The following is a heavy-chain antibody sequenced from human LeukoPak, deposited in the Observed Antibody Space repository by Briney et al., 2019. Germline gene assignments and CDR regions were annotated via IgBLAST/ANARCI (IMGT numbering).Heavy chain of an antibody. Sequence: SETLSLTCTVSGDSFSSVTDYWAWIRQPPGKGLEWIASGDYSGGTYYNPSLESRVAISADMSKNQISLKLTSVTGADTAVYYCAGERGEEYSSGWYKTNYFYNWGQGIRVTVSP. D-gene: IGHD6-19*01. CDR1: GDSFSSVTDY. J-gene: IGHJ4*02. CDR3: AGERGEEYSSGWYKTNYFYN. V-gene: IGHV4-39*07. CDR2: GDYSGGT.